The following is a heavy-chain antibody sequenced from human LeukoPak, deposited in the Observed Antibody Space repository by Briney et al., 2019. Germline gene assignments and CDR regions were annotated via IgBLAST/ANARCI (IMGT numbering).Heavy chain of an antibody. CDR3: ARGLGDSYGDYYFDY. V-gene: IGHV4-30-2*01. D-gene: IGHD5-18*01. CDR2: IYHSGST. J-gene: IGHJ4*02. CDR1: GGSISSGGYS. Sequence: PSETLSLTCAVSGGSISSGGYSWSWIRQPPGKGLEWIGYIYHSGSTYYTPSRKSRITISVARSKNQFSLKLSSVTAADTAVYSCARGLGDSYGDYYFDYWGQGTLVTVSS.